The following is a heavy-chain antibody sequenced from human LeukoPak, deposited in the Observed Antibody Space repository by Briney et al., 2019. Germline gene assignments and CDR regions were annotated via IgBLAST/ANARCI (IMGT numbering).Heavy chain of an antibody. J-gene: IGHJ6*02. CDR1: GGSFSGYY. Sequence: SETLSLTCAVYGGSFSGYYWSWIRQPPGKGLEWIGYIYYSGSTNYNPSLKSRVTISVDTSKNQFSLKLSSVTAADTAVYYCARWPILPLGMKDNYGMDVWGQGTTVTVSS. CDR2: IYYSGST. D-gene: IGHD2-15*01. CDR3: ARWPILPLGMKDNYGMDV. V-gene: IGHV4-59*01.